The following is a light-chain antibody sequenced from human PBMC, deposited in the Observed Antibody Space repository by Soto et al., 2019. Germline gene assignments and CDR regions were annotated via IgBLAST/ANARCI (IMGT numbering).Light chain of an antibody. CDR3: QQSYSTPRT. V-gene: IGKV1-39*01. Sequence: DIQMTQSPSSLSASVGDRVTITCRASQSIGSYLNWYQQTQGKAPKLXIYAASSLHSGVLSRFSGSGSGTDFTLTISSLQPEDFATDYCQQSYSTPRTFGQGTKVDIK. CDR2: AAS. J-gene: IGKJ1*01. CDR1: QSIGSY.